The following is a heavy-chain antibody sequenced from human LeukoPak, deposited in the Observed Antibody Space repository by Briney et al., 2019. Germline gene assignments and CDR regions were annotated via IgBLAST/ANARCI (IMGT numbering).Heavy chain of an antibody. CDR1: GFTLSSYA. J-gene: IGHJ4*02. CDR2: ISGSGGST. Sequence: GGSLRLSCAASGFTLSSYAMSWVRQAPGKGLEWVSAISGSGGSTYYADSVKGRFTISRDNSKNTLYLQMNSLRAEDTAVYYCAKAEREWLARRGGFQDYWGQGTLVTVSS. D-gene: IGHD6-19*01. V-gene: IGHV3-23*01. CDR3: AKAEREWLARRGGFQDY.